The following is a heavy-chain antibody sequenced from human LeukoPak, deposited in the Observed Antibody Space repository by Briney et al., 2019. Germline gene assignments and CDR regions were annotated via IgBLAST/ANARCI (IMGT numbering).Heavy chain of an antibody. CDR2: ISNDGNEK. J-gene: IGHJ4*01. CDR1: GFTFNAYV. CDR3: VRDGGYTGGWTYGAGDY. V-gene: IGHV3-30*04. D-gene: IGHD2-8*02. Sequence: PGGSLRLSCAASGFTFNAYVMHWVRQAPGKGLECVAVISNDGNEKYYADSVKGRFSISRDNSKNTLYLQMSSLRTEDTAVYYCVRDGGYTGGWTYGAGDYWGQGNLVTVSS.